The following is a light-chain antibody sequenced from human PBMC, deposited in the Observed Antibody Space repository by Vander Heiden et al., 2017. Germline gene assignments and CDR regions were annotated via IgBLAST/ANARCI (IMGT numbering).Light chain of an antibody. J-gene: IGLJ3*02. CDR3: QSYDNSLSGWV. V-gene: IGLV1-40*01. Sequence: QSVLTQPPSVSGDPGQRVTISCTGISSNIGAGYDVHWYQQLPGTAPKLLIYGNINRPSGVPDRFSGSKSGPSASLAITGLQVEDEADYYCQSYDNSLSGWVFGGGTKLTVL. CDR1: SSNIGAGYD. CDR2: GNI.